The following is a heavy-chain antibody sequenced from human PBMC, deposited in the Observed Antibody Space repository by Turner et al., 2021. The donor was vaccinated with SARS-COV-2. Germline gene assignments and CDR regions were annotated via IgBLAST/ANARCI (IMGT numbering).Heavy chain of an antibody. D-gene: IGHD6-19*01. J-gene: IGHJ4*02. CDR3: AKGLGRAGAGTGADY. CDR1: GFTFDDYA. CDR2: NRWNSGSI. Sequence: EVQLVKSGGGLVQPGRSLRLSCVASGFTFDDYAMHWVRQAPGKGQEWGAGNRWNSGSIGYADSVKGRYTISRDNDKNSLYLQMNSLRAEDTAFVYCAKGLGRAGAGTGADYWGQGTLVTVSS. V-gene: IGHV3-9*01.